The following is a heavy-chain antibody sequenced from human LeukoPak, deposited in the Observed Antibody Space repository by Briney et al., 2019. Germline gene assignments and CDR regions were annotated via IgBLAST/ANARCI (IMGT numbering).Heavy chain of an antibody. CDR2: ISGSSSNT. CDR3: ATHHGYSGYSYGH. Sequence: GGSLRLSCAASGFTFSDYYMSWIRQAPGKGLEWVSYISGSSSNTNYADSVKGRFTISRDNAKNSLYLQMNSLRAEDTAVYYCATHHGYSGYSYGHWGQGTLVTVSS. V-gene: IGHV3-11*06. J-gene: IGHJ4*02. D-gene: IGHD5-12*01. CDR1: GFTFSDYY.